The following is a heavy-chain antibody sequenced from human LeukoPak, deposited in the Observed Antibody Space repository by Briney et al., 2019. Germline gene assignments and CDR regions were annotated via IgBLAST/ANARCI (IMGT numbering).Heavy chain of an antibody. Sequence: GGSLRLSCAASGFTVSSNYMSWVRQAPGKGLEWVSVLYSGGSTYYADSVKGRFTISRDNSKNTLFLQMNSLRAEDTAVYYCARAAYSGSTYYFDHWGQGTLVTVSS. D-gene: IGHD1-26*01. CDR2: LYSGGST. CDR3: ARAAYSGSTYYFDH. V-gene: IGHV3-53*01. J-gene: IGHJ4*02. CDR1: GFTVSSNY.